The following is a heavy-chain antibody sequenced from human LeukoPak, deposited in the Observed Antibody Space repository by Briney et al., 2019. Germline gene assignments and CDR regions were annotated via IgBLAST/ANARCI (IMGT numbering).Heavy chain of an antibody. J-gene: IGHJ4*02. V-gene: IGHV4-59*01. CDR2: IYYTGTT. CDR1: GDSISSWY. CDR3: ARRGSDYGSGSPDY. D-gene: IGHD3-10*01. Sequence: SETLSLTCAVSGDSISSWYWSWIRQPPGKGLQWIGYIYYTGTTNYNPSLKSRVTISVDTAKNQFSLKLSSVTAADTAVYYCARRGSDYGSGSPDYWGPGTLVTVSS.